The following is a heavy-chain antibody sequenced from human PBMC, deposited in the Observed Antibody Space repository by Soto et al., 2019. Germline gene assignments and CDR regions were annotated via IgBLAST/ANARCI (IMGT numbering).Heavy chain of an antibody. CDR2: ISGSGGST. V-gene: IGHV3-23*01. Sequence: EVQLLESGGGLVQPGGSLRLSCAASGFTFSSYAMSWVRQAPGKGLEWVSAISGSGGSTYYADSVKGRFTISRDNSKNTLYRQMNSLRAEDTAVYYCAKILDIVVVVAAFDYWGQGTLVTVSS. CDR1: GFTFSSYA. J-gene: IGHJ4*02. CDR3: AKILDIVVVVAAFDY. D-gene: IGHD2-15*01.